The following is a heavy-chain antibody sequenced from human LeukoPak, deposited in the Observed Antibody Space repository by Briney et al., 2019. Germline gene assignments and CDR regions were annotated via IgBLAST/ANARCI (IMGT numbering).Heavy chain of an antibody. Sequence: RRSLRLSCAASGFTFSSDGMHSVRQAPGKGLEWGAVIRYDGGNKSYADSVKGRFTIPRDNSKTSLYLQMNILPPPATAFSYCAKEGGLLWDYFDYWGQGTLVTVSS. D-gene: IGHD3-16*01. J-gene: IGHJ4*02. CDR3: AKEGGLLWDYFDY. CDR1: GFTFSSDG. CDR2: IRYDGGNK. V-gene: IGHV3-30*02.